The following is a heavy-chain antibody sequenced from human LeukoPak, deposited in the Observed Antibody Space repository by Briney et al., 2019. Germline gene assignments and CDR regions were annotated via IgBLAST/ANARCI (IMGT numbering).Heavy chain of an antibody. CDR2: ISGSSTYI. J-gene: IGHJ4*02. V-gene: IGHV3-21*01. CDR3: ARAHNYAFWTGSARNDFDY. CDR1: GFNFTSYA. D-gene: IGHD3-3*01. Sequence: GGSLRLSCAASGFNFTSYAMNSVRQAPGKGLEWVSSISGSSTYIYTADSLKGRFTISRDNAKNSLYLQMNSLRAEDTAVYLWARAHNYAFWTGSARNDFDYWGQGILVTVSS.